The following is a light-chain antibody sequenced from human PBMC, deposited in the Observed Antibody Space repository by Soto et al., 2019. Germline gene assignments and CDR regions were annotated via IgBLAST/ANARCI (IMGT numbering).Light chain of an antibody. J-gene: IGKJ4*01. V-gene: IGKV1-27*01. Sequence: DIQTTQSPSSLSASVGDRVTITCRTSQDISNYLAWYQQKPGKVPKLLIYAASTLQSGVPSRFSGGGSGTDFSLTISSLQPEDVATYYCQKYNGAPHTFGGGTKVEIQ. CDR2: AAS. CDR3: QKYNGAPHT. CDR1: QDISNY.